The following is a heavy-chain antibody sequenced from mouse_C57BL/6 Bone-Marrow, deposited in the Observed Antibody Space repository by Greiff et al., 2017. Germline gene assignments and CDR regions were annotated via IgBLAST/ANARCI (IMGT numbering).Heavy chain of an antibody. CDR2: INPTTGGT. Sequence: EVKLQESGPELVKPGASVKISCKASGYSFTGYYMNWVKQSPEKSLEWIGEINPTTGGTTYNQKFKAKATLTVDKSSSTAYMQLKSLTSEDSAVYYCARDDNDGEFAYWGQGTLVTVSA. V-gene: IGHV1-42*01. CDR3: ARDDNDGEFAY. CDR1: GYSFTGYY. D-gene: IGHD2-4*01. J-gene: IGHJ3*01.